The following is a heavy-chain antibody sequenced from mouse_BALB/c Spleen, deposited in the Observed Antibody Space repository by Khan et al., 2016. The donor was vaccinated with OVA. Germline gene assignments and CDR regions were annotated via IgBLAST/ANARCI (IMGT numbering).Heavy chain of an antibody. CDR2: IYPGTGST. CDR1: GYIFTSYW. J-gene: IGHJ3*01. V-gene: IGHV1-76*01. Sequence: QVQLKQSGAELVRPGASVKLSCKTSGYIFTSYWIHWVKQRSGQGLEWIARIYPGTGSTHYNEKFKGKATLTADKSSSTAYMQLSSLKSDDSAVYFCERTSDNSGSLFAYWGQGTLVTVSA. D-gene: IGHD3-2*01. CDR3: ERTSDNSGSLFAY.